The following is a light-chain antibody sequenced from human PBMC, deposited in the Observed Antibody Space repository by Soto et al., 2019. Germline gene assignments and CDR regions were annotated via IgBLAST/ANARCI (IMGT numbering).Light chain of an antibody. CDR2: GAS. CDR1: QSVSSY. Sequence: EIVMTQSPATLSVSPGERATLSCRASQSVSSYLAWYQQKPGQAPRLLIYGASTGATGTPGRFSGSGSGTEFSLTINSLQSEDFAIYYCQQYGSSLGVTFGGGTKVDIK. J-gene: IGKJ4*01. V-gene: IGKV3-15*01. CDR3: QQYGSSLGVT.